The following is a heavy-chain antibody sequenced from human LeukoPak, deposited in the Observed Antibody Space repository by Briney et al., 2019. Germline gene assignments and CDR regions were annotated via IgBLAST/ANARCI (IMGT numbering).Heavy chain of an antibody. J-gene: IGHJ6*02. CDR3: ARADYYGSGSYYREPLYYYYGMDV. CDR2: IRYDGSNK. Sequence: PGGSLRLSCAASGFTFSSYGMHWVRQAPGKGLEWVAFIRYDGSNKYYADSVKGRFTISRDNSKNTLYLQMNSLRAEDTAVYYCARADYYGSGSYYREPLYYYYGMDVWGQGTTVTVSS. CDR1: GFTFSSYG. D-gene: IGHD3-10*01. V-gene: IGHV3-30*02.